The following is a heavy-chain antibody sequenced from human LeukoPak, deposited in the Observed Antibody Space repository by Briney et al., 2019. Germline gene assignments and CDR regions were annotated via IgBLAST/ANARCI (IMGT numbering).Heavy chain of an antibody. CDR2: ISGSGGST. CDR1: GFTFSSCA. V-gene: IGHV3-23*01. J-gene: IGHJ4*02. CDR3: AKSVKACGGDCYRWAPLGYYFDY. Sequence: GGSLRLSCAASGFTFSSCAMSWVRQAPGKGLEWVSAISGSGGSTYYADSVKGRFTISRDNSKNTLYLQMNSLRAEDTAVYYCAKSVKACGGDCYRWAPLGYYFDYWGQGTLVTVSS. D-gene: IGHD2-21*02.